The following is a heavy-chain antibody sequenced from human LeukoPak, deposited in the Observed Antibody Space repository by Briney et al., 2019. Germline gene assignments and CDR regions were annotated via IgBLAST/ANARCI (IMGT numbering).Heavy chain of an antibody. CDR2: IKLDGSEK. CDR3: ARDRTRNRNIVVVTAPAFDI. Sequence: PGGSLRLSCAASGFTFSSYWMSWVRQAPGKGLEWVANIKLDGSEKYYVDSVKGRFTISRDNAKNSLYLQMNSLRAEDTAVYYCARDRTRNRNIVVVTAPAFDIWGQGTMVTVSS. D-gene: IGHD2-21*02. CDR1: GFTFSSYW. V-gene: IGHV3-7*01. J-gene: IGHJ3*02.